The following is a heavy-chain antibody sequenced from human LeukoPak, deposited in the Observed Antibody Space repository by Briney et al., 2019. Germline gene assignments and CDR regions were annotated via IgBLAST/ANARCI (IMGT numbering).Heavy chain of an antibody. D-gene: IGHD3-9*01. CDR3: ARLDILTGYYTH. J-gene: IGHJ4*02. Sequence: SETLSLTCTVSGGSISSSSYYWGWIRQPPGTGLEWIGSIYYSGSTYYNPSLKSRVTISVDTSKNQFSLKLSSVTAADTAVYYCARLDILTGYYTHWGQGTLVTVSS. CDR2: IYYSGST. V-gene: IGHV4-39*01. CDR1: GGSISSSSYY.